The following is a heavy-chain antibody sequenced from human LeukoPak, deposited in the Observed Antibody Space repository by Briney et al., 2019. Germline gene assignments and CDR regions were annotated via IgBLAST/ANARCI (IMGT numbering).Heavy chain of an antibody. CDR3: ARGWIEMATVYFDY. J-gene: IGHJ4*02. CDR2: ISNYTGNT. V-gene: IGHV1-18*01. CDR1: DYPFTSYG. D-gene: IGHD5-24*01. Sequence: ASVKVSCKASDYPFTSYGISWVRQPPGQGLEWMGCISNYTGNTKYTQKLPGRVTMTADTSTRTAYLELRSLTSDDTAVYYCARGWIEMATVYFDYWGQGTLVSVSS.